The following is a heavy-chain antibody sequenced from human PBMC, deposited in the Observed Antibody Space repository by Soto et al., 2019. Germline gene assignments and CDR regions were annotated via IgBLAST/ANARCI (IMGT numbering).Heavy chain of an antibody. CDR3: ARDQVVVAATRAFGI. J-gene: IGHJ3*02. D-gene: IGHD2-15*01. CDR1: GGTFSSYA. CDR2: IIPIFGTA. V-gene: IGHV1-69*13. Sequence: SVKVSCKASGGTFSSYAISWVRQAPGQGLEWMGGIIPIFGTANYAQKFQGRVTITADESTSTAYMELSSLRSGDTAAYYCARDQVVVAATRAFGIWGQGTMVTVSS.